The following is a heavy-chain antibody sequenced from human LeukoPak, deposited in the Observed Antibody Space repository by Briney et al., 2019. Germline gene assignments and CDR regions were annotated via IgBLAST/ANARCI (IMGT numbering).Heavy chain of an antibody. CDR2: IIPILGIA. CDR1: GYTFTSYG. CDR3: ARDPDTAMVDY. D-gene: IGHD5-18*01. J-gene: IGHJ4*02. V-gene: IGHV1-69*04. Sequence: ASVKVSCKASGYTFTSYGISWVRQAPGQGLEWMGRIIPILGIANYAQKFQGRVTITADKSTSTAYMELSSLRSEDTAVYYCARDPDTAMVDYWGQGTLVTVSS.